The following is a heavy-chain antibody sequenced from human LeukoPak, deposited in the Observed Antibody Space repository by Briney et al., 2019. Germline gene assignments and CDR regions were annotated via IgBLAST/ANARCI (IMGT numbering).Heavy chain of an antibody. CDR2: ISAYNDNT. Sequence: ASVKVSCKASGYTFTSYGISWVRQAPGQGREWMGWISAYNDNTNYAQKLQGRVTMTTDTATSTAYMELRSLRSDDTAVYYCARDKGNDYGDYNWFDPWGQGTLVTVSS. J-gene: IGHJ5*02. V-gene: IGHV1-18*01. D-gene: IGHD4-17*01. CDR3: ARDKGNDYGDYNWFDP. CDR1: GYTFTSYG.